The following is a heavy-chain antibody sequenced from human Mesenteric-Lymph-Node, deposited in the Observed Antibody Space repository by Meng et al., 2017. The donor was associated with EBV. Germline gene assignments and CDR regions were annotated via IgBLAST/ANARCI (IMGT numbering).Heavy chain of an antibody. Sequence: VPRVPFGAESKKPGASVKVSCKASGYTFSQYYMHWVRQAPGQGLEWMGRINSHSGGSNYAQKFQGRVTLTSDTSNSTVYMEMSSLRSDDTALYYCARVPLSGVAAPNWGQGTLVTVSS. J-gene: IGHJ4*02. V-gene: IGHV1-2*06. D-gene: IGHD6-13*01. CDR2: INSHSGGS. CDR3: ARVPLSGVAAPN. CDR1: GYTFSQYY.